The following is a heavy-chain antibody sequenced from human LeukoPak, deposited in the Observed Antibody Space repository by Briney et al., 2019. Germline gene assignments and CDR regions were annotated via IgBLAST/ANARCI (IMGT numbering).Heavy chain of an antibody. D-gene: IGHD3-16*01. V-gene: IGHV4-39*01. CDR2: IYYSGST. CDR3: ARRMITFGGNDY. J-gene: IGHJ4*02. Sequence: SETLSLTCSVSGGSISSSSYRWGWIRQPPGKGLEWIGSIYYSGSTYYNPSLKSRVTISVDTPKNQFSLKLSSVTAADTAVYYCARRMITFGGNDYWGQGTLVTVSS. CDR1: GGSISSSSYR.